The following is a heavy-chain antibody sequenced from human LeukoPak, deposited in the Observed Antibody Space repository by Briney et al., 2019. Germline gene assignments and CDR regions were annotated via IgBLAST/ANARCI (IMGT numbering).Heavy chain of an antibody. CDR2: INHSGST. D-gene: IGHD4-17*01. CDR3: ARRRAFPYGDYDY. V-gene: IGHV4-34*01. J-gene: IGHJ4*02. CDR1: GGSFSGYY. Sequence: SETLSLTCAVYGGSFSGYYWSWIRQPPGKGLEWIGEINHSGSTNYNPSLKSRVTISVDTSKNKFSLKLSSVTAADTAVYYCARRRAFPYGDYDYWGQGTLVTVSS.